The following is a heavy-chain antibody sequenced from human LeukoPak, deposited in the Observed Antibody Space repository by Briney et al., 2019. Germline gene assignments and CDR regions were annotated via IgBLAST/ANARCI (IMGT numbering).Heavy chain of an antibody. CDR1: GFTVSSND. D-gene: IGHD4-17*01. CDR3: ARVVDHDYGDYYLDY. J-gene: IGHJ4*02. CDR2: IYSGGST. V-gene: IGHV3-53*01. Sequence: PGGSLRLSCAASGFTVSSNDMSWVRQAPGKGLECISVIYSGGSTDYADSVKGRLTISRDNSKNTLYLQMNNLRAEDTAVYYCARVVDHDYGDYYLDYWGQGTLVTVSS.